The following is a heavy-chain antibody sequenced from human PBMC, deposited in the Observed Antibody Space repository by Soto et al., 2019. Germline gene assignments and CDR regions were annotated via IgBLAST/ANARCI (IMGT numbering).Heavy chain of an antibody. V-gene: IGHV3-30-3*01. J-gene: IGHJ4*02. CDR2: ISYDGSNK. Sequence: QVQLVESGGGVVQPGRSLRLSCAASGFTFSSYAMHWVRQAPGKGLEWVAVISYDGSNKYYADSVKGRFTISRDNSENTLYLQMNSLRAEDTAVYYCAPPWGFGYWGQGTLVTVSS. D-gene: IGHD3-10*01. CDR1: GFTFSSYA. CDR3: APPWGFGY.